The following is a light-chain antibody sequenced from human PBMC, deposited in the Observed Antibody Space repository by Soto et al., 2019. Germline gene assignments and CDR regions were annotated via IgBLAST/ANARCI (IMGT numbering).Light chain of an antibody. CDR3: QQYGSLSWT. V-gene: IGKV3-20*01. CDR1: QSVSSY. J-gene: IGKJ1*01. Sequence: EIVLTQSPATLSLSPGDRATLSCRASQSVSSYLAWYQQKPGQAPRIIIFGASGRATGIPDRFSGSGSGTDFTLTISRLEPEDFAVHYCQQYGSLSWTFGQGTKVDIK. CDR2: GAS.